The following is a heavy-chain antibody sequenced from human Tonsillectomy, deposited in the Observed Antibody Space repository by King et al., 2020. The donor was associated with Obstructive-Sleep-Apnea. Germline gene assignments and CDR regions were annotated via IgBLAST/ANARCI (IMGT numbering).Heavy chain of an antibody. CDR3: ARELATMVRGVISEWSDP. D-gene: IGHD3-10*01. CDR2: IYYSGST. J-gene: IGHJ5*02. Sequence: QLQESGPGLVKPSETLSLTCTVSGGSISSSSYYWGWIRQPPGKGLEWIGSIYYSGSTYYNPSLKSRVTISVDTSKNQFSLKLSSVTAADTAVYYCARELATMVRGVISEWSDPWGQGTLVTVSS. CDR1: GGSISSSSYY. V-gene: IGHV4-39*07.